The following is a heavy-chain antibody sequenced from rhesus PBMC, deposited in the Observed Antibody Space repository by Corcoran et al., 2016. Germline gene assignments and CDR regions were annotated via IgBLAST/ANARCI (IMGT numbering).Heavy chain of an antibody. D-gene: IGHD1-44*02. J-gene: IGHJ4*01. CDR3: ARGDSGGYMGDFDD. CDR2: ISGGGGGT. Sequence: QLQLQESGPGLVKPSETLSLTCAVSGGSVSSNYWSWIRQSPGKGLEWIGRISGGGGGTDYNPHLQSRVTISTDPSKNQFSLKLSSVTAADTAVYYCARGDSGGYMGDFDDWGQGVLVIVSS. CDR1: GGSVSSNY. V-gene: IGHV4-173*01.